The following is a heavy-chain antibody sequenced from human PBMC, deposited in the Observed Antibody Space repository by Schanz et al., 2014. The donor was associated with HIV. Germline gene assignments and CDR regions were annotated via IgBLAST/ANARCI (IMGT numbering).Heavy chain of an antibody. J-gene: IGHJ5*02. D-gene: IGHD2-2*01. CDR3: VRTRVVPAVTGHDFWFGP. CDR1: GGSVRTTY. V-gene: IGHV4-59*02. CDR2: VSHMGSP. Sequence: QEQLQEWGPGLVKPSETLSLSCAVYGGSVRTTYYSWIRQPPGKGLEWVGYVSHMGSPNYNPSLKSRVTLSVDPSKNQLSLKVRSVTAADTAVYYCVRTRVVPAVTGHDFWFGPWGQGTLVTVSS.